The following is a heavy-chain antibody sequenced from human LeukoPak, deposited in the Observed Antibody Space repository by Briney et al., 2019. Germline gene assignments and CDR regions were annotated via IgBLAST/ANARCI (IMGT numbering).Heavy chain of an antibody. Sequence: PSETLSLTCTVSGGSISGYYWSWIRQPAGKGLEWIGRIYTSGSTNYNPSLKSRVTMSVDTSKNQFSLKLSSVTAADTAVYYCARDSSRYSSSWYWFDPWGQGTLVTVSS. D-gene: IGHD6-13*01. CDR2: IYTSGST. V-gene: IGHV4-4*07. CDR3: ARDSSRYSSSWYWFDP. J-gene: IGHJ5*02. CDR1: GGSISGYY.